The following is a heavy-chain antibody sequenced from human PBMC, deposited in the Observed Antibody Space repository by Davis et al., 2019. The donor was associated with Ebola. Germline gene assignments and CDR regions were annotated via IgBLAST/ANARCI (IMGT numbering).Heavy chain of an antibody. Sequence: AASVKVSCKASGYTFTSYGISWVRQAPGHGLEWMGWISAYNGNTNYAQKLQGRVTMTTDTSTSTAYMELRSLRSDDTAVYYWARGPSGSSSWYPWSDPWGQGTLVTVSS. CDR1: GYTFTSYG. CDR3: ARGPSGSSSWYPWSDP. D-gene: IGHD6-13*01. J-gene: IGHJ5*02. CDR2: ISAYNGNT. V-gene: IGHV1-18*01.